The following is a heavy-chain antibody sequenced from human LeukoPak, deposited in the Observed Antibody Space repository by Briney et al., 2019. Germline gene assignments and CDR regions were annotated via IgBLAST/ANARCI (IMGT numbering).Heavy chain of an antibody. CDR1: GGSFSDYY. D-gene: IGHD2-2*01. Sequence: SETLSLTCAVYGGSFSDYYWSWIRQSPGKGLEWIGEIKSTGTTNWIGETKHSESTNYNPSLKSRVTISADTSKNQFSLKLTSVTAADTAVYYCARVIGSDTRDYYLGYWGQGTLGAVSS. CDR3: ARVIGSDTRDYYLGY. J-gene: IGHJ4*02. CDR2: TKHSEST. V-gene: IGHV4-34*01.